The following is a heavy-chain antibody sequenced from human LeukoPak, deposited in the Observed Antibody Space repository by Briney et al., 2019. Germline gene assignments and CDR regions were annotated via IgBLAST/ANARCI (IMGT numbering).Heavy chain of an antibody. V-gene: IGHV3-23*01. CDR3: AKDCFDYYASSGYYYPYY. Sequence: GGSLRLSFAASGFTFNNHAMSWVRQAPGKGLQWVSAISGGGVAIYYADSVKGRFTISRDNSKNTLYLPMNSLRAEDTAVYYCAKDCFDYYASSGYYYPYYWGQGTLVTVSS. D-gene: IGHD3-22*01. J-gene: IGHJ4*02. CDR1: GFTFNNHA. CDR2: ISGGGVAI.